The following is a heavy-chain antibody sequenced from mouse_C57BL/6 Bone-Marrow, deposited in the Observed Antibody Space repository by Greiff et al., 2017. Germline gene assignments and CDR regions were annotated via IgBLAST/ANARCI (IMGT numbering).Heavy chain of an antibody. Sequence: VQLQQSGGGLVKPGGSLKLSCAASGFTFSSYAMSWVRQTPEKRLEWVATISDGGSYTYYPDNVKGRFTISRDNAKNNLYLQMSHLKSEDTAMYYCARDSYYGSSFYWYFDVWGTGTTVTVSS. CDR2: ISDGGSYT. J-gene: IGHJ1*03. CDR3: ARDSYYGSSFYWYFDV. V-gene: IGHV5-4*01. D-gene: IGHD1-1*01. CDR1: GFTFSSYA.